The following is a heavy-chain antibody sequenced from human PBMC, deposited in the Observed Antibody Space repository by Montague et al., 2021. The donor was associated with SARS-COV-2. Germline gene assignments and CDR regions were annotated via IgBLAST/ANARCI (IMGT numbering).Heavy chain of an antibody. Sequence: SLRLSCAASGFTIRNYWMSWVRQAPGKGLEWVANIHQDGGAGDYVDSVKGRFTISRDNAKNRLYLEMNSLRVEDSAIYYCARNELWGQGTLVTVSS. V-gene: IGHV3-7*01. CDR1: GFTIRNYW. CDR2: IHQDGGAG. CDR3: ARNEL. J-gene: IGHJ4*02.